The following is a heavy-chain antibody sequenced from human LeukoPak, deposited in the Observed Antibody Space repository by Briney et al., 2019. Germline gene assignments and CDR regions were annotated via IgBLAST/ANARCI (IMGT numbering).Heavy chain of an antibody. V-gene: IGHV1-8*01. Sequence: ASVKVSCKASGYTFTSYDINWVRQATGQGLEWMGWMNPNSGNTGYAQKFQGRVAMTRNTSISTAYMELSSLRSEETAVYYCARGVVVPAAIFAYYYYYYMDVWGKGTTVTIS. CDR2: MNPNSGNT. CDR1: GYTFTSYD. D-gene: IGHD2-2*01. CDR3: ARGVVVPAAIFAYYYYYYMDV. J-gene: IGHJ6*03.